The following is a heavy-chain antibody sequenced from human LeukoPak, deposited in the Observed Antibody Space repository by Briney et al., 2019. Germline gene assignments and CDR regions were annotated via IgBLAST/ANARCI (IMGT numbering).Heavy chain of an antibody. J-gene: IGHJ3*02. Sequence: PSETLSLTCTVSGVSISSTTNYWGWVRQPPGKGLEWIGAIYYSGTTSYNPSLRSRVTISVDTSRSQFSLKLTSVSAADTAVYYCARYGRGPDYDFWSGYGHDAFDIWGQGTMVTVSS. V-gene: IGHV4-39*01. CDR3: ARYGRGPDYDFWSGYGHDAFDI. CDR2: IYYSGTT. CDR1: GVSISSTTNY. D-gene: IGHD3-3*01.